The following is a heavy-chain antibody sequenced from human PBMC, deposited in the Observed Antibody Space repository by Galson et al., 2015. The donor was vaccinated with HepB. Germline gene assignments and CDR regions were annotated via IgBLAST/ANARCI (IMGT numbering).Heavy chain of an antibody. CDR1: GGSISSGDYY. J-gene: IGHJ5*02. V-gene: IGHV4-30-4*01. CDR3: ARGLWSLNSWFDP. D-gene: IGHD3-10*01. Sequence: LSLTCTVSGGSISSGDYYWSWIRQPPGKGLEWIGYIYYSGSTYYNPSLKSRVTMSIDTSKNQFSLNLSSVTAADTAVYYCARGLWSLNSWFDPWGQGTLVTVSS. CDR2: IYYSGST.